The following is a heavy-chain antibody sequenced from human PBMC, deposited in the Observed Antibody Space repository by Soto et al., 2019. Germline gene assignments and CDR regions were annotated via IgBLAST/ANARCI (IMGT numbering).Heavy chain of an antibody. J-gene: IGHJ6*02. Sequence: QVQLVQSGAEVKKPGSSVKVSCKASGGTFSSYAISWVRQAPGQGLEWMGGIIPIFGTANYAQKFQGRVTITADESTSTAYMELSSLRSEDTAMYYCARAVLDSSGYYYSYYYGMDVWGQGTTVTVSS. CDR1: GGTFSSYA. CDR2: IIPIFGTA. D-gene: IGHD3-22*01. V-gene: IGHV1-69*01. CDR3: ARAVLDSSGYYYSYYYGMDV.